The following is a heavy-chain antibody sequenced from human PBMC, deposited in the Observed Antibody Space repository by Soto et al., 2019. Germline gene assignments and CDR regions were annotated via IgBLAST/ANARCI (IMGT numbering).Heavy chain of an antibody. D-gene: IGHD6-19*01. CDR1: GFTFSSYG. CDR2: IWYDGSNK. V-gene: IGHV3-33*01. Sequence: QVQLVESGGGVVQPGRSLRLSCAASGFTFSSYGMHWVRQAPGKGLEWVAVIWYDGSNKYYADSVKGRFTISRDNSKNTLYLQMNSLRAEDTAVYYCARDGGSSGWYEGWFDPWGQGTLVTVSS. CDR3: ARDGGSSGWYEGWFDP. J-gene: IGHJ5*02.